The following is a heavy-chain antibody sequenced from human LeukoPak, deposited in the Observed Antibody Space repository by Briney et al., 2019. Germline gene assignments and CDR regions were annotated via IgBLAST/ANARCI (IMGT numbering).Heavy chain of an antibody. CDR2: ISAYNGNT. Sequence: ASVKVSCKASGYTFTSYGISWVRQAPGQGLEWMGWISAYNGNTNYAQKLQGRVTMTTDTSTSTAYMGLRSLRSDDTAVYYCARGLYRFLEWLPHYYYYGMDVWGQGTTVTVSS. V-gene: IGHV1-18*01. J-gene: IGHJ6*02. D-gene: IGHD3-3*01. CDR3: ARGLYRFLEWLPHYYYYGMDV. CDR1: GYTFTSYG.